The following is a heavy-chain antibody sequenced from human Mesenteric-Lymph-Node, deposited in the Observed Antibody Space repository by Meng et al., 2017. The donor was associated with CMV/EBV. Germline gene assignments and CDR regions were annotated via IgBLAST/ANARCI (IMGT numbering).Heavy chain of an antibody. D-gene: IGHD6-19*01. V-gene: IGHV3-30*14. J-gene: IGHJ6*02. CDR2: ISYDGSNK. Sequence: GESLKISCAASGFTFNNYAMHWVRQAPGKGLEWVAVISYDGSNKNYADSAKGRFTISRDNSKNTLDLQINNLRTEDTAVYYCARSNSSDWKRAGDYYGINVWGQGTTVTVSS. CDR1: GFTFNNYA. CDR3: ARSNSSDWKRAGDYYGINV.